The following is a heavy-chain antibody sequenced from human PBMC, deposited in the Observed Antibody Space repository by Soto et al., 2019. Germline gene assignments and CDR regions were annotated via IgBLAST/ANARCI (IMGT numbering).Heavy chain of an antibody. CDR1: GGSISSGGYY. CDR3: ASSTSCCDAFDY. CDR2: IYYSGST. J-gene: IGHJ4*02. Sequence: SLTCTVSGGSISSGGYYWSWIRQHPGKGLEWIGYIYYSGSTYYNPSLKSRVTISVDTSKNQFSLKLSSVTAADTAVYYCASSTSCCDAFDYWGQGTLVTVSS. V-gene: IGHV4-31*03. D-gene: IGHD2-2*01.